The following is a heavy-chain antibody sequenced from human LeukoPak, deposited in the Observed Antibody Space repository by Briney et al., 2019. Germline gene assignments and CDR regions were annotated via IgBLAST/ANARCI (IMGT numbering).Heavy chain of an antibody. CDR1: GFTVSSTY. D-gene: IGHD6-19*01. CDR2: IFSGGTT. Sequence: PGGSLRLSCAASGFTVSSTYMSWVRQAPGKGLVWVSVIFSGGTTYYADSVKGRITISRDDAKNTLYLQMNSLRVEDTAVYYWARAGYSSGWRSIDYWGQGTLVTVSS. V-gene: IGHV3-53*01. CDR3: ARAGYSSGWRSIDY. J-gene: IGHJ4*02.